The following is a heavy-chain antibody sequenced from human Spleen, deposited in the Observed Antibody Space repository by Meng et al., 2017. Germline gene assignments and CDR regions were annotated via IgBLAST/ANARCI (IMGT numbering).Heavy chain of an antibody. Sequence: QWHTHVRCAVLLMPPQIPSLPSPFLGGSFSVYNWSWIRQPRGKGLECIGEINHSGSTNYNPSLKSRVTISGETSKNQFSLKLSSVNAADTAVYYGARARQTAMVVDYWGQGTLVTVSS. CDR3: ARARQTAMVVDY. D-gene: IGHD5-18*01. J-gene: IGHJ4*02. CDR2: INHSGST. CDR1: GGSFSVYN. V-gene: IGHV4-34*01.